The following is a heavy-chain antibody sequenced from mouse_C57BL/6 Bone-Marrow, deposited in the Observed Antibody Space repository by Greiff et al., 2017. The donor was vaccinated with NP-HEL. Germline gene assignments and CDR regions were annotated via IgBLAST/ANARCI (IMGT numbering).Heavy chain of an antibody. V-gene: IGHV1-81*01. D-gene: IGHD2-3*01. J-gene: IGHJ1*03. CDR2: IYPRSGNT. CDR3: ARVGWLLNWYFDV. Sequence: QAQLQQSGAELARPGASVKLSCKASGYTFTSYGISWVKQRTGQGLEWIGEIYPRSGNTYYNEKFKGKATLTADKSSSTAYMELRSLTSEDSAVYFCARVGWLLNWYFDVWGTGTTVTVSS. CDR1: GYTFTSYG.